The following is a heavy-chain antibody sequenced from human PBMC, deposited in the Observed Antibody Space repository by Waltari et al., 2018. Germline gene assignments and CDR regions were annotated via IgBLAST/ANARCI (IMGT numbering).Heavy chain of an antibody. CDR1: GGSIKSGRYY. J-gene: IGHJ1*01. V-gene: IGHV4-39*01. CDR3: ARHPSYWGSCNFDQ. CDR2: IFYNAKT. D-gene: IGHD3-16*01. Sequence: QMQESGPGLVKPSETLSLTCTVSGGSIKSGRYYWGWIRQPPGKTLEWIGSIFYNAKTYKNPSLESRITMSIDTSKNQFSLDLTSVTAADTALYFCARHPSYWGSCNFDQWGQGSLVIVSS.